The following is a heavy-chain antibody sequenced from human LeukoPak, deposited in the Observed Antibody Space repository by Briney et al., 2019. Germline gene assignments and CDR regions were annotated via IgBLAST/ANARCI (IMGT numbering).Heavy chain of an antibody. D-gene: IGHD3-22*01. V-gene: IGHV3-74*01. Sequence: PGGSLRLSCAASGFTFSSYWLHWVRQAPGKGRVWVSRINSDGSSTSYADSVKGRFTISRDNAKNTLYLQMNSLRAEDTAVYYCARELTYDSNYGMDVWGQGTTVTVSS. CDR3: ARELTYDSNYGMDV. J-gene: IGHJ6*02. CDR2: INSDGSST. CDR1: GFTFSSYW.